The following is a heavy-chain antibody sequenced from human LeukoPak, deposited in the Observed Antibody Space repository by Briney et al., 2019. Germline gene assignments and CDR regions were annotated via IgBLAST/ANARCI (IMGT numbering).Heavy chain of an antibody. Sequence: ASVKVSCKASGYTFTDYYMHWVRQAPGQGLEWMGWINPNSGGANYAQTFQGRVTMTRDTSISTAYMELEWLRSDDTAVYYCAPSGTYRSTDYYFDYWGQGALVTVSS. CDR2: INPNSGGA. V-gene: IGHV1-2*02. CDR3: APSGTYRSTDYYFDY. CDR1: GYTFTDYY. D-gene: IGHD1-7*01. J-gene: IGHJ4*02.